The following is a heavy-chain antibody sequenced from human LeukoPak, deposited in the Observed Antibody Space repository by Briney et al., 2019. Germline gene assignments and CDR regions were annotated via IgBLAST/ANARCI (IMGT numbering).Heavy chain of an antibody. J-gene: IGHJ4*02. CDR3: ARHIEAATALHY. CDR2: ITSSGSTI. Sequence: GGSLRLSCAASGFTFSNYYMSWIRQAPGKGLEWISYITSSGSTIYYTDSVKGRFTVSRDNAKNSLYLQMNSLRAEDTAVYFCARHIEAATALHYWGQGTLVTVSS. CDR1: GFTFSNYY. V-gene: IGHV3-11*01. D-gene: IGHD2-21*01.